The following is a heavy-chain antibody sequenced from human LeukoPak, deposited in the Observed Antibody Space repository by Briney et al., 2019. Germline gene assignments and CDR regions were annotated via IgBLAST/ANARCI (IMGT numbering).Heavy chain of an antibody. CDR1: GFTFSAYS. J-gene: IGHJ4*02. CDR3: ATLRGQRREDYFDY. CDR2: ISVSSSTI. V-gene: IGHV3-48*01. D-gene: IGHD1-1*01. Sequence: GGSLRLSCAASGFTFSAYSVNWVRQAPGKGLEWVSYISVSSSTIYYADSVKGRFTISRDNAKNSLFLQMNSLRAEDTAVYYCATLRGQRREDYFDYWGQGTLVTVSS.